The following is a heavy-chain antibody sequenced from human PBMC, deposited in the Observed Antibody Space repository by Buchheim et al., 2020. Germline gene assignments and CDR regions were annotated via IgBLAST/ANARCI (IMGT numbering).Heavy chain of an antibody. J-gene: IGHJ4*02. D-gene: IGHD3-3*01. CDR3: ARDPSPPQVDFWSGYYFPLDY. CDR2: ISYDGSNK. V-gene: IGHV3-30*01. CDR1: GFTFSSYA. Sequence: QVQLVESGGGVVQPGRSLRLSCAASGFTFSSYAMHWVRQAPGKGLEWVAVISYDGSNKYYADSVKGRFTISRDNSKNTLYLQMNGLRAEDTAVYYCARDPSPPQVDFWSGYYFPLDYWGQGTL.